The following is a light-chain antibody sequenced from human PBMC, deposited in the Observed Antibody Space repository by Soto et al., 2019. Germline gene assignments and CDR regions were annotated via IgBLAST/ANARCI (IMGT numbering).Light chain of an antibody. CDR1: SSNIGSNY. CDR2: SNN. CDR3: STWDDSLNGWV. V-gene: IGLV1-44*01. J-gene: IGLJ3*02. Sequence: QSVLTQPPSASGTPGQRVTISCSGSSSNIGSNYVYWYQQLPGTAPKLLIYSNNQRPSGVPDRFSGSRSGTSASLAISGLQSDDEAVYFCSTWDDSLNGWVFGGGTKVTVL.